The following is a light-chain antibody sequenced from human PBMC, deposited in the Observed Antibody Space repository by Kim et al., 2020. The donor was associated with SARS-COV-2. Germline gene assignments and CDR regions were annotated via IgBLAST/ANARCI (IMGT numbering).Light chain of an antibody. Sequence: SATINCKSSQSVFFSPVNKSYLTWYPQKPGQPPNLLIYWASTRKSGVPDRFSGSWSGTDFTLAISSLQAEDVAVYFCQQYHSTITFGQGTRMEIK. CDR1: QSVFFSPVNKSY. CDR3: QQYHSTIT. J-gene: IGKJ5*01. V-gene: IGKV4-1*01. CDR2: WAS.